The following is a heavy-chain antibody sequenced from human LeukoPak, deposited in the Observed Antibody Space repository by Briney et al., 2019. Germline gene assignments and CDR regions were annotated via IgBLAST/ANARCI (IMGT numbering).Heavy chain of an antibody. CDR1: GYTFTGYY. D-gene: IGHD6-19*01. CDR3: ARSDSSGWSNYYYYMDV. V-gene: IGHV1-2*02. CDR2: INPNSGGT. J-gene: IGHJ6*03. Sequence: ASVKVSCQASGYTFTGYYMHWVRQAPGQGLEWMGWINPNSGGTNYAQKFQGRVTMTRDTSISTAYMELSRLRSDDTAVYYCARSDSSGWSNYYYYMDVWGKGTTVTVSS.